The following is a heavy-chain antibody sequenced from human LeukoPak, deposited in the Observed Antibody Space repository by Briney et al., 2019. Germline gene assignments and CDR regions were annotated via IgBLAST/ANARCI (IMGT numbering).Heavy chain of an antibody. D-gene: IGHD2-8*02. V-gene: IGHV4-4*02. CDR3: AISPRDTGLAFVH. CDR1: GGSISSSNW. Sequence: SETLSLTCAVSGGSISSSNWWSWVRQPPGKGLEWIGEIYHSGSTNYNPSLKSRVTISVDKSKNQFSLKLSSVTAADTAVYYCAISPRDTGLAFVHWGQGTLVTVSS. CDR2: IYHSGST. J-gene: IGHJ4*02.